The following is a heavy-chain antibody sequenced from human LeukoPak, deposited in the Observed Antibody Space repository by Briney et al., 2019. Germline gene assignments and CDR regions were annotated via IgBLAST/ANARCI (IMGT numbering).Heavy chain of an antibody. CDR2: INHSGST. CDR1: GGSFSGYY. V-gene: IGHV4-34*01. Sequence: PSETLSLTCAVYGGSFSGYYWSWIRQPPGKGLEWIGEINHSGSTNYNPSLKSRVTISVDTSKNQFSLKLSSVTAADTAVYYCARRRGVGATRFSWFDPWGQGTLVTVSS. J-gene: IGHJ5*02. CDR3: ARRRGVGATRFSWFDP. D-gene: IGHD1-26*01.